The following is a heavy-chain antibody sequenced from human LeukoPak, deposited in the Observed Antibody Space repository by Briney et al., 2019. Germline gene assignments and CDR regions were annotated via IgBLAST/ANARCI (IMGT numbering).Heavy chain of an antibody. CDR1: GYTFTSYD. J-gene: IGHJ4*02. Sequence: ASVKVSCKASGYTFTSYDINWVRQATGQGLEWMGWMNPNSGNTGYAQKFQGRVTITTDESTSTAYMELSSLRSEDTAVYYCAIKYYYGSGSYYAFDYWGQGTLVTVSS. D-gene: IGHD3-10*01. CDR3: AIKYYYGSGSYYAFDY. V-gene: IGHV1-8*01. CDR2: MNPNSGNT.